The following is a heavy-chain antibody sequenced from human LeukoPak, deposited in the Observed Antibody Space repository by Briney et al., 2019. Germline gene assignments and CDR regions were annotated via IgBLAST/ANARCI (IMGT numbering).Heavy chain of an antibody. D-gene: IGHD3-3*01. CDR2: IIPLFDTA. Sequence: WASVKVSCKASGGPFRSFGISWVRQAPGQRLEWMGGIIPLFDTAKYTQKFQGRVTIVADEQTSTVYMELSSLTIEDTAVYYCTRDATPYDSGSGPSRGYSYMDVWGKGTTVIVSS. V-gene: IGHV1-69*13. CDR1: GGPFRSFG. CDR3: TRDATPYDSGSGPSRGYSYMDV. J-gene: IGHJ6*03.